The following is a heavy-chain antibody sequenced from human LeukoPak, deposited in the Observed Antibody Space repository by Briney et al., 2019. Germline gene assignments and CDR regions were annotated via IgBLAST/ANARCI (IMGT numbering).Heavy chain of an antibody. Sequence: SQTLSLTCTVSGGSISSYYWSWIRQPPGKGLEWIGYIYYSGSTNYNPSLKSRVTISVDTSKNQLSLKLSSVTAADTAVYYCARGVYYYDPQAGFDIWGQGTMVTVSS. V-gene: IGHV4-59*08. D-gene: IGHD3-22*01. CDR3: ARGVYYYDPQAGFDI. CDR2: IYYSGST. CDR1: GGSISSYY. J-gene: IGHJ3*02.